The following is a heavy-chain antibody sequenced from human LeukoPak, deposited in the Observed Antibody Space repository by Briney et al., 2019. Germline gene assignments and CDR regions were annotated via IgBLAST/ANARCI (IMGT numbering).Heavy chain of an antibody. Sequence: GGSLRLSCTASQFTFSTYAMSWVRQAPGKGLERVSGISTSDSRTYYADSVKGRFVISRDNSKNTLYLQMNSLRAEDTAVYYCAKRAAAGSGYYNFFVDVWGNGTSVTVSS. J-gene: IGHJ6*04. V-gene: IGHV3-23*01. D-gene: IGHD6-13*01. CDR1: QFTFSTYA. CDR2: ISTSDSRT. CDR3: AKRAAAGSGYYNFFVDV.